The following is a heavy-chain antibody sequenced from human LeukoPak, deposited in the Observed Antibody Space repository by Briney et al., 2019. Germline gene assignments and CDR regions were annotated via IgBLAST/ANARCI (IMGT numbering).Heavy chain of an antibody. D-gene: IGHD5-24*01. CDR1: GFTFCRYG. J-gene: IGHJ4*02. V-gene: IGHV3-33*01. CDR3: ARDIDGYLDY. Sequence: GRSLRLSCAASGFTFCRYGMHWVRQAPGKGLEWVAVIWFDGSNKYYADSVKGRLTISRDNSKSTLYLQMNSLRAEDTAVYFCARDIDGYLDYWGQGTLVTVSS. CDR2: IWFDGSNK.